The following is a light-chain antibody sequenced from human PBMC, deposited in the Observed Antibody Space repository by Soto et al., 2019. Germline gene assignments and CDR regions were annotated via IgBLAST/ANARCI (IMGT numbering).Light chain of an antibody. Sequence: DIPMTQSPSTLSASVGDRVTITCRASQSISNWLAWYQQKPGKAPKLLIHKASSLESGVPSRFSASGSGTEFTLTISSLQPDDFATYYCQQYNGYLLTFGGGTKVEIK. CDR3: QQYNGYLLT. CDR1: QSISNW. V-gene: IGKV1-5*03. CDR2: KAS. J-gene: IGKJ4*01.